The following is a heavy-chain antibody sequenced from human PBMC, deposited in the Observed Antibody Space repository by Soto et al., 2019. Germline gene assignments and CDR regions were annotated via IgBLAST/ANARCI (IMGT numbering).Heavy chain of an antibody. CDR3: AKAPYYVMDV. CDR2: ISGSGGST. V-gene: IGHV3-23*01. Sequence: GPLWVTCAASGCSFSSYSMSWVRQAPGKGLEWVSAISGSGGSTYYADSVKGRFTISRENSKNTLYLQMNSLRAEDTAVYYCAKAPYYVMDVWGQGTLVTVSS. D-gene: IGHD3-10*02. CDR1: GCSFSSYS. J-gene: IGHJ1*01.